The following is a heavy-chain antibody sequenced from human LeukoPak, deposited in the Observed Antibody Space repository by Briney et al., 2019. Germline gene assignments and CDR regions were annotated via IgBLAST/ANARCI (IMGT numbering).Heavy chain of an antibody. CDR1: GYSISSGYY. J-gene: IGHJ4*02. CDR3: ASQTYYKVVDY. V-gene: IGHV4-38-2*02. Sequence: PSETLSLTCTVSGYSISSGYYWGWIRQPPGKGLEWIGSIYHSGSTYYNPSLKSRVTISVDTSKNQFSLKLSSVTAADTAVYYCASQTYYKVVDYWGQGTLVTVSS. D-gene: IGHD3-22*01. CDR2: IYHSGST.